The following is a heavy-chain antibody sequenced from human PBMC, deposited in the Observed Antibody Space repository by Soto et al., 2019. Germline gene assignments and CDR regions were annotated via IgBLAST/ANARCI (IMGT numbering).Heavy chain of an antibody. Sequence: EIHVLESGGGWAQPGGSLRLSCAASGFPFSSTDMSWVRQAPGKGLEWVSTILDTGTTVFYADSVKGRFTVSRDNSNNTLYVQMNNLRADDTAVYYCVKNSGWFNTWGQGALVTVSS. CDR3: VKNSGWFNT. V-gene: IGHV3-23*01. D-gene: IGHD3-10*01. CDR2: ILDTGTTV. J-gene: IGHJ5*02. CDR1: GFPFSSTD.